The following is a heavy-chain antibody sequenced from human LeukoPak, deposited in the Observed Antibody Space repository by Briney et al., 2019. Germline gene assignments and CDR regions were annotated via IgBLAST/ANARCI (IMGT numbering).Heavy chain of an antibody. CDR2: IYYSGST. V-gene: IGHV4-39*07. CDR1: GGSISSSSYY. J-gene: IGHJ4*02. CDR3: ARGIWFGEPDYFDY. D-gene: IGHD3-10*01. Sequence: SETLSLTCTVSGGSISSSSYYWGWIRQPPGKGLEWIGSIYYSGSTYYNPSLKSRVTISVDTSKNQFSLKLSSVTAADTAVYYCARGIWFGEPDYFDYWGQGTLVTVSS.